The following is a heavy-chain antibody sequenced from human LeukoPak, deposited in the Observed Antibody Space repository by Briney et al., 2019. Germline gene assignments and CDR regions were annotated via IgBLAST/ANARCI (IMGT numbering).Heavy chain of an antibody. V-gene: IGHV3-66*01. D-gene: IGHD6-13*01. CDR1: GFTVSSNY. J-gene: IGHJ4*02. CDR2: IYSGGSA. Sequence: PGGSLRLSCAASGFTVSSNYMSWARQAPGKGLAWVSVIYSGGSAYYADSVKGRFTISRDNSKNTLFLQMNSLRAEDTAVYYCARDSIVEAGKGDFDYWGQGTPVTVSS. CDR3: ARDSIVEAGKGDFDY.